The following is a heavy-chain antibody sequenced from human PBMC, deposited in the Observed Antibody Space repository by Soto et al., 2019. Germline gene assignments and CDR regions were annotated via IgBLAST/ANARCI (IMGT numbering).Heavy chain of an antibody. CDR3: AKVMAGPLGLVVIMPLDY. D-gene: IGHD3-22*01. Sequence: PGGSLRLSCAASGFTFSSYAMSWVRQAPGKGLEWVSAISGSGGSTYYADSVKGRFTISRDNTKNTLYLQMNSLRTEDTALYYCAKVMAGPLGLVVIMPLDYWGQGTLVTVSS. V-gene: IGHV3-23*01. CDR2: ISGSGGST. J-gene: IGHJ4*02. CDR1: GFTFSSYA.